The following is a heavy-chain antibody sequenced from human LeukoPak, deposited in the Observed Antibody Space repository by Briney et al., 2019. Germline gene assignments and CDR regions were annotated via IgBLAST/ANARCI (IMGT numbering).Heavy chain of an antibody. V-gene: IGHV3-23*01. J-gene: IGHJ5*02. CDR2: VSGGGGST. CDR3: AKRPDWFDP. D-gene: IGHD1-14*01. Sequence: PGGSLRLSCAASGFTFSSSAMSWVRQAPGKGLEWVSAVSGGGGSTYYADSVKGRFTISRDNSKNTLYLQINSLRAEDTAVYYCAKRPDWFDPWGQGTLVTVSS. CDR1: GFTFSSSA.